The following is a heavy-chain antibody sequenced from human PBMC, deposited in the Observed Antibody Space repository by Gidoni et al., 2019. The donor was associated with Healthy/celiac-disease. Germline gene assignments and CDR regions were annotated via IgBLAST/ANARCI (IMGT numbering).Heavy chain of an antibody. D-gene: IGHD3-22*01. J-gene: IGHJ4*02. CDR2: IYYSGST. V-gene: IGHV4-39*01. CDR3: ARQGDYYDSSGYLW. Sequence: QLQLQESGPGLVKPSETLSLTCTVSGGSISRSSYYWGWIRQPPGKGLEWIGSIYYSGSTYYNPSLKSRVTISVDTSKNQFSLKLSSVTAADTAVYYCARQGDYYDSSGYLWWGQGTLVTVSS. CDR1: GGSISRSSYY.